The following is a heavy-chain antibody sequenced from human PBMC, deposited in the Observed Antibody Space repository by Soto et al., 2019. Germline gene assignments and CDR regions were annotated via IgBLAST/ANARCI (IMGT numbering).Heavy chain of an antibody. CDR2: IWYDGSNK. J-gene: IGHJ6*02. CDR1: GFTFSSYG. CDR3: ARGPVVVVAATGYYYGMDV. D-gene: IGHD2-15*01. Sequence: GGSLRLSCAASGFTFSSYGMHWVRQAPGKGQEWVAVIWYDGSNKYYADSVKGRFTISRDNSKNTLYLQMNSLRAEDTAVYYFARGPVVVVAATGYYYGMDVWGQGTTVTVSS. V-gene: IGHV3-33*01.